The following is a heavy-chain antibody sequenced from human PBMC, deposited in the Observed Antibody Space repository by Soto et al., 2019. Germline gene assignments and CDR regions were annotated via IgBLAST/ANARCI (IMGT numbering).Heavy chain of an antibody. V-gene: IGHV3-48*02. Sequence: EVQLVESGGDLVQPGGSLRLSCAASGFTFSSYSMNWVRQAPGKGLEWISYITSSTSAIRYADSVQGRFTISRDNAKNSLYLQMNSLKDEDTAVYYCARDLNWGFDYWGQGTLVTVSS. D-gene: IGHD7-27*01. CDR2: ITSSTSAI. CDR1: GFTFSSYS. CDR3: ARDLNWGFDY. J-gene: IGHJ4*02.